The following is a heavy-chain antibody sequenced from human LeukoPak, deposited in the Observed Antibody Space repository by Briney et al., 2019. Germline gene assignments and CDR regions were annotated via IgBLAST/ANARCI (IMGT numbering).Heavy chain of an antibody. J-gene: IGHJ6*02. CDR2: INHSGST. V-gene: IGHV4-34*01. Sequence: PSETLSLTCAVYGGSFSGYYWGWIRQPPGKGLEWIGEINHSGSTNYNPSLKSRVTISVDTSKNQFSLKLSSVTAADTAVYYCARGRYYGSGSYGLYYYYGMDVWGQGTTVTVSS. D-gene: IGHD3-10*01. CDR1: GGSFSGYY. CDR3: ARGRYYGSGSYGLYYYYGMDV.